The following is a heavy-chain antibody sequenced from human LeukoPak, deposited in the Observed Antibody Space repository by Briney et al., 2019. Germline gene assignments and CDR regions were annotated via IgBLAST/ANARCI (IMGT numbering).Heavy chain of an antibody. CDR2: ISERGST. CDR3: ARTVYSNNWAPASWFHP. CDR1: GGSFSDYV. V-gene: IGHV4-34*01. D-gene: IGHD4-11*01. Sequence: SETLSLTCAVHGGSFSDYVWTWIRQSPGKGLEWIGEISERGSTNYNPSLGSRITISLDTSKNQFSLHVRSVVAADTAVYYCARTVYSNNWAPASWFHPWGQGTLVTVSS. J-gene: IGHJ5*02.